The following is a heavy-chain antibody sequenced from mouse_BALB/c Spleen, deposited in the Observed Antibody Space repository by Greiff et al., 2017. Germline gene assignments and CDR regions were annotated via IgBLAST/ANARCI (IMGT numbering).Heavy chain of an antibody. D-gene: IGHD2-10*02. CDR1: GFTFSSFG. Sequence: EVQVVESGGGLVQPGGSRKLSCAASGFTFSSFGMHWVRQAPEKGLEWVAYISSGSSTIYYADTVKGRFTISRDNPKNTLFLQMTSLRSEDTAMYYCARWYGNSAYWGQGTLVTVSA. J-gene: IGHJ3*01. V-gene: IGHV5-17*02. CDR3: ARWYGNSAY. CDR2: ISSGSSTI.